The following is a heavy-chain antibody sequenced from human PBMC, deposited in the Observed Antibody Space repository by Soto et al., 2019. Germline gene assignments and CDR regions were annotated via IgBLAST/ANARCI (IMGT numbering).Heavy chain of an antibody. V-gene: IGHV4-30-4*01. CDR1: GASIAGGSYY. Sequence: SETLSLTCSVSGASIAGGSYYWRWVRQPPGKGLEWIGYIPSRGRPFYNPSLTSRGTISADSSKNQLSLQLTSVTAADTAVYYCVRDQSSGYDFALWGQGNLVT. CDR2: IPSRGRP. J-gene: IGHJ5*02. D-gene: IGHD5-12*01. CDR3: VRDQSSGYDFAL.